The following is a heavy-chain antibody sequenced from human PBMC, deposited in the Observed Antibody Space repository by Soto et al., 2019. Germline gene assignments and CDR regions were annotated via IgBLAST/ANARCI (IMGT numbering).Heavy chain of an antibody. V-gene: IGHV4-61*01. CDR3: ARDEGPYYFDY. Sequence: PSETLSLTCTVSGGSVSSGSYYWSWIRQPPGKGLEWIGYIYYSGSTNYNPPLKSRVTISVDTSKNQFSLKLSSVTAADTAVYYCARDEGPYYFDYWGQGNLVIVS. J-gene: IGHJ4*02. CDR2: IYYSGST. CDR1: GGSVSSGSYY.